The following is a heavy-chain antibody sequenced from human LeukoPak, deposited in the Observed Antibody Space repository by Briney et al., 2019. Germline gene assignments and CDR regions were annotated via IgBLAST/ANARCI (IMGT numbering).Heavy chain of an antibody. CDR3: AKEIYGDSTGGRFQY. V-gene: IGHV3-23*01. Sequence: GGSLRLSCAASGFTFSNYAMSWVRQTPGKGLEWVSTITSSGASTYYRDSVKGRFTISRDNSKNRLYLQMNSLRAEDTAVYYCAKEIYGDSTGGRFQYWGQGTLVTVSS. CDR1: GFTFSNYA. D-gene: IGHD4-17*01. J-gene: IGHJ1*01. CDR2: ITSSGAST.